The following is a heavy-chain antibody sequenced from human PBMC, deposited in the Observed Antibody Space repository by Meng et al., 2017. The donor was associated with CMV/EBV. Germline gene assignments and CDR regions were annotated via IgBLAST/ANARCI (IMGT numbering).Heavy chain of an antibody. CDR2: ISYDGSNK. Sequence: GESLKISCAASGFTFSSYDMHWVRQAPGKGLEWVAVISYDGSNKYYADSVKGRFTISRDNSKNTLYLQMNSLRAEDTAVYYCARWPAGYSSGWYGVSLAGFFDYWGQGTLVTVSS. V-gene: IGHV3-30-3*01. J-gene: IGHJ4*02. D-gene: IGHD6-19*01. CDR3: ARWPAGYSSGWYGVSLAGFFDY. CDR1: GFTFSSYD.